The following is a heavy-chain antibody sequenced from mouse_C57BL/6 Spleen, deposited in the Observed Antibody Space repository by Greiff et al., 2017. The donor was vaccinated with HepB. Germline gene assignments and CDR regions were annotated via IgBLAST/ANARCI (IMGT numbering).Heavy chain of an antibody. CDR2: IDPEDGDT. CDR1: GFNFKDYY. J-gene: IGHJ3*01. Sequence: VQLKESGAELVKPGASVKLSCTASGFNFKDYYMHWVKQRPEQGLEWIGRIDPEDGDTKYAPKFQGKATITADKSSNTAYLQLSSLTSEDTAVYYCARSGAETWFAYWGQGTLVTVSA. V-gene: IGHV14-2*01. CDR3: ARSGAETWFAY. D-gene: IGHD3-3*01.